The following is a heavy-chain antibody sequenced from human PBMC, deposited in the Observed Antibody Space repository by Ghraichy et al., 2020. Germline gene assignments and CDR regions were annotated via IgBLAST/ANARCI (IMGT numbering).Heavy chain of an antibody. V-gene: IGHV3-23*01. J-gene: IGHJ4*02. Sequence: GESLNISCAASGFTFENNAMTWVRQAPGKGLEWVSNISGSGGRTYYADSVKGRFTISRDDSKNTVYLQMNSLRVEDTGIYYCAKNSDLDYWGQGTQVTVSS. D-gene: IGHD1-26*01. CDR1: GFTFENNA. CDR3: AKNSDLDY. CDR2: ISGSGGRT.